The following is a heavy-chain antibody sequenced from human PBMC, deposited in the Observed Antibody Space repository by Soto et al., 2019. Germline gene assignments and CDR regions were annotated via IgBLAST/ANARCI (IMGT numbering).Heavy chain of an antibody. J-gene: IGHJ5*02. CDR2: IYYSGST. V-gene: IGHV4-31*03. CDR3: ARGALAAAWFPTYNLFAP. Sequence: SETLSLTCTVSGGSISSGGYYWSWIRQHPGKGLEWIGYIYYSGSTYYNPSLKSRVTISVDTSKNQFSLKLSSVTAADTAVYYCARGALAAAWFPTYNLFAPSGQRTLVPVSS. CDR1: GGSISSGGYY. D-gene: IGHD6-13*01.